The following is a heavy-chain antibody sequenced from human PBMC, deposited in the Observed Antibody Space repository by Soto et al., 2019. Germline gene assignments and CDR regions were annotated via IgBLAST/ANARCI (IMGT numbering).Heavy chain of an antibody. CDR2: TCYSGST. CDR3: ARTAYCGGDCYSAAFDI. V-gene: IGHV4-31*03. D-gene: IGHD2-21*01. Sequence: PSETLSLTCTVSGGSISSGGYYWSWIRQHPGKGLEWIGYTCYSGSTYYNPSLKSRVTISVDTSKNQFSLKLSSVTAADTAVYYCARTAYCGGDCYSAAFDIWGQGTMVTVSS. J-gene: IGHJ3*02. CDR1: GGSISSGGYY.